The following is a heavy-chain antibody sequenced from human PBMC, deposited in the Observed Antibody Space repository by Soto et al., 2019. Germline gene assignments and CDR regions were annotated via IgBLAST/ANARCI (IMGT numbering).Heavy chain of an antibody. J-gene: IGHJ4*02. D-gene: IGHD3-22*01. CDR3: SRSLYYYDTEEYLAS. V-gene: IGHV3-30-3*01. CDR1: GFSFNLYA. CDR2: ISYDGGNR. Sequence: QVQLVESGGGVVQPGGSLRLSCAASGFSFNLYAMHWVRQAPGKGLEWVAVISYDGGNRVYADSVKGRCTISRDNSRNTRYLHMDKLRAEDTAVYYGSRSLYYYDTEEYLASWGQGTLLNVSS.